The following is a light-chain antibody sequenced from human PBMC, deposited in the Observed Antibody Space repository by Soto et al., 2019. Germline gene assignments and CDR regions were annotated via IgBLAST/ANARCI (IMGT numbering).Light chain of an antibody. Sequence: ALTQPPSASGSPGQSLTISCTGTSSDVGFYNFVSWYQQRPGKAPKLVIYEVTKRPSGVPDRFSGSKSGSTASLTVSGLQADDEAEYYCASYAGTKRFVFGSGTKVTVL. CDR1: SSDVGFYNF. V-gene: IGLV2-8*01. CDR2: EVT. J-gene: IGLJ1*01. CDR3: ASYAGTKRFV.